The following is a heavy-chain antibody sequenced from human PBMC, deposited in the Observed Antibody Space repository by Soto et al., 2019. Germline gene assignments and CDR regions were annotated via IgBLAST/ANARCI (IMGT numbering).Heavy chain of an antibody. J-gene: IGHJ5*02. Sequence: QVQLQESGPGLVKPSQTLSLTCTVSGGSISSGGYYWSWIRQHPGKGLEWIGYIYYSGSTYYNPSLKSQVTISVDRYKNQFSPKLSSVTAADPAFYCWGGGGNYGGRLGWFDPWGQGTLGTGSS. D-gene: IGHD4-17*01. V-gene: IGHV4-31*01. CDR3: GGGGNYGGRLGWFDP. CDR1: GGSISSGGYY. CDR2: IYYSGST.